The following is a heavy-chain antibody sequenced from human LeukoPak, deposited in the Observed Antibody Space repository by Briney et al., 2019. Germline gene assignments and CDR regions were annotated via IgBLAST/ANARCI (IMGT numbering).Heavy chain of an antibody. Sequence: PGGSLRLSCAASGFTFDDYAMHWVRQAPGKGLEWVSGISWNSGSIGYADSVKGRFTISRDNAKNSLYLQMNSLRAEDTAVYYCAREEGGSCYPWGQGTLVTVSS. V-gene: IGHV3-9*01. D-gene: IGHD2-15*01. CDR2: ISWNSGSI. J-gene: IGHJ5*02. CDR1: GFTFDDYA. CDR3: AREEGGSCYP.